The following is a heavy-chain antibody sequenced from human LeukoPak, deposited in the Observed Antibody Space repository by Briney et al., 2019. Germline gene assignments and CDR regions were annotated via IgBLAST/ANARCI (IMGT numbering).Heavy chain of an antibody. J-gene: IGHJ4*02. Sequence: GGSLRLSCAASGFTFSSYWMSWVRQAPGKGLEWVANIKLDGSEKNYVDSVKGRFTISRGNAKNSVYLQMNSLRAEDTAVYYCARGGTATYYFDYWGQGTLVTVSS. D-gene: IGHD3-16*01. V-gene: IGHV3-7*01. CDR3: ARGGTATYYFDY. CDR1: GFTFSSYW. CDR2: IKLDGSEK.